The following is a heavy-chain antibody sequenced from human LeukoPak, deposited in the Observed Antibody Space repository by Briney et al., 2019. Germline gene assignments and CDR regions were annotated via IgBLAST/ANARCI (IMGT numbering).Heavy chain of an antibody. CDR3: ARGGRVVPPLAGLDAFDI. CDR2: IYYSGST. V-gene: IGHV4-39*07. CDR1: GGSISSSSYY. D-gene: IGHD2-2*01. J-gene: IGHJ3*02. Sequence: SETLSLTCTVSGGSISSSSYYWGWIRQPPGKGLEWIGSIYYSGSTYYNPSLKSRITISVDTSKNQFSLKLSSVTAADTAVYYCARGGRVVPPLAGLDAFDIWGQGTMVTVSS.